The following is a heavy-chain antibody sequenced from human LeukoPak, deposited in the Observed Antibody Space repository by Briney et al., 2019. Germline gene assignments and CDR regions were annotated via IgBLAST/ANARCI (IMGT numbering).Heavy chain of an antibody. CDR1: GYIFTDYG. Sequence: ASVKVSCKAFGYIFTDYGFSWVQHAPGQGLEWMGWIIPYTGNTNHAQKFQGRLTMTADTSTSTAYMELRSLRSDDTAVYYCARMSSYDLLTGYYNDDWGQGTLVTVSS. CDR2: IIPYTGNT. CDR3: ARMSSYDLLTGYYNDD. D-gene: IGHD3-9*01. V-gene: IGHV1-18*01. J-gene: IGHJ4*02.